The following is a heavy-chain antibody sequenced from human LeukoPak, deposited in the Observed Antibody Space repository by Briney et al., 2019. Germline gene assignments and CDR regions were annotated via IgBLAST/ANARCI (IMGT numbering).Heavy chain of an antibody. CDR2: INHSGST. Sequence: PSETLSLACAVYGGSFSGYYWSWIRQPPGKGLEWIGEINHSGSTNYNPSLKSRVTISVDTSKNQFSLKLSSVTAADTAVYYCARGYCSSTSWGYYYYYGMDVWGQGTTVTVSS. J-gene: IGHJ6*02. CDR3: ARGYCSSTSWGYYYYYGMDV. D-gene: IGHD2-2*01. CDR1: GGSFSGYY. V-gene: IGHV4-34*01.